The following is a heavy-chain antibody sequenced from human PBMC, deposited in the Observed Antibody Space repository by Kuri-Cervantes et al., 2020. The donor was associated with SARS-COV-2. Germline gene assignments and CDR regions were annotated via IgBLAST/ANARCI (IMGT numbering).Heavy chain of an antibody. Sequence: GGSLRLSCAASGFSFSSYGMHWVRQAPGKGLEWVSVISYDGSSEYYVDSVKGRFTISRDNYKNTLYLQMNSLSAEDTAAYYCAKDFGVVIIDDLLDYWGQGTLVTVSS. CDR3: AKDFGVVIIDDLLDY. CDR1: GFSFSSYG. V-gene: IGHV3-30*18. D-gene: IGHD3-3*01. CDR2: ISYDGSSE. J-gene: IGHJ4*02.